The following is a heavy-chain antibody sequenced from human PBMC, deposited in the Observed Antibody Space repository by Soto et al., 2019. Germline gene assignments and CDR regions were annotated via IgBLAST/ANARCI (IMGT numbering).Heavy chain of an antibody. CDR3: ASEDYGGNSAPFDY. CDR2: LIPIFGTA. J-gene: IGHJ4*02. Sequence: QVQLVQSGAEVKKPGSSVKVSCKASGGTFSSYAISWVRQDPGQGLEWMGGLIPIFGTANYAQKFQGRVTITADESTSTAYMELRSLRSEDTAVYYCASEDYGGNSAPFDYWGQGTLVTVSS. CDR1: GGTFSSYA. D-gene: IGHD4-17*01. V-gene: IGHV1-69*01.